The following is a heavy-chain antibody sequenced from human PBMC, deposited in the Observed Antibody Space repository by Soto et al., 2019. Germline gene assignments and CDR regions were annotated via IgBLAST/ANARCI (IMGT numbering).Heavy chain of an antibody. Sequence: QVTLKESGPVLVKPTETLTLTCTVSGFSLSNARMGVSWIRQPPGKALEWLAHIFSNDEKSYSTSLKSRLTISKDTPKSQVVLTMTNMDPVDTATYYCARLPSDYDILTGYFSGAFDIRGQGTMVTVSS. CDR1: GFSLSNARMG. CDR3: ARLPSDYDILTGYFSGAFDI. CDR2: IFSNDEK. D-gene: IGHD3-9*01. J-gene: IGHJ3*02. V-gene: IGHV2-26*01.